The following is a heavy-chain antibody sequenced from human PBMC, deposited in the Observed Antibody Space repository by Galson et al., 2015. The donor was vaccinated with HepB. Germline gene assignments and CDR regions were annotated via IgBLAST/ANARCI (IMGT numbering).Heavy chain of an antibody. CDR3: ARATFYYYGMDV. Sequence: SVKVSCKASGYTFTGYYMHWVRQAPGQGLEWMGWINPNSGGTNYAQKFQGWVTMTRDTSISTAYMELSRLRSDDTAVYYCARATFYYYGMDVWGQGTTVTVSS. J-gene: IGHJ6*02. CDR1: GYTFTGYY. V-gene: IGHV1-2*04. CDR2: INPNSGGT. D-gene: IGHD2/OR15-2a*01.